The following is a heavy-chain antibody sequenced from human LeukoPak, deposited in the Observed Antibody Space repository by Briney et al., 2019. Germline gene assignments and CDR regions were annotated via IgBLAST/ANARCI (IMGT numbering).Heavy chain of an antibody. CDR2: IIPIFGTA. V-gene: IGHV1-69*05. D-gene: IGHD3-22*01. CDR1: GDTFSSYA. J-gene: IGHJ1*01. CDR3: ARGQINYDSSGYYYGYFQP. Sequence: SVTVSCKASGDTFSSYAISLVRQAPGQGLEWMGGIIPIFGTANYAQKFQGRVTITTDESTSTAYMELSSLRSEETAVYYCARGQINYDSSGYYYGYFQPGGQGALVTVSS.